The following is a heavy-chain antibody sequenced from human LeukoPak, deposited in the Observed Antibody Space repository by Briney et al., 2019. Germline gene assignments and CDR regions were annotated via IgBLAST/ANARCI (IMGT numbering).Heavy chain of an antibody. CDR2: IYTSGST. Sequence: SQTLSLTCTVSAGSISSGSYYWSWIRQPAGTGLEWIGRIYTSGSTNYNPSLKSRVTISVDTSKNQFSLKLSSVTAADTAVYYCARFDSSGYFYWYFDLWGRGTLVTVSS. J-gene: IGHJ2*01. V-gene: IGHV4-61*02. CDR1: AGSISSGSYY. CDR3: ARFDSSGYFYWYFDL. D-gene: IGHD3-22*01.